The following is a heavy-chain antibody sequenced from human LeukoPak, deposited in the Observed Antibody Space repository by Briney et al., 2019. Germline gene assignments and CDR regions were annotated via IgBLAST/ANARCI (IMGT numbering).Heavy chain of an antibody. CDR2: ISGSGGST. Sequence: GGSLRLSCAASGFTFSSYAMSWVRQAPGKGLEWVSAISGSGGSTYYADSVKGRFTISRDNSKNTLYLQMNSLRAEDTAVYYCAKDQSPLGYCSSTSCYTRGNWFDPWGQGTLVTVSS. CDR3: AKDQSPLGYCSSTSCYTRGNWFDP. V-gene: IGHV3-23*01. D-gene: IGHD2-2*02. CDR1: GFTFSSYA. J-gene: IGHJ5*02.